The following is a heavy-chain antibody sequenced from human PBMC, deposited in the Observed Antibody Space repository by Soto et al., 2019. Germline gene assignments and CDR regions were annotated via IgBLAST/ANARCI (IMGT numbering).Heavy chain of an antibody. CDR3: ARDGMTTGDT. D-gene: IGHD2-21*02. CDR2: VYYTGST. CDR1: GGSVNSGSYY. Sequence: SETLSLTCTVSGGSVNSGSYYWSWIRQPPGKGLEWIGYVYYTGSTNYNPSLKSRVTMSVDTSRSQFSLKLDSVTAADAGVYFCARDGMTTGDTWGPGTLVTVSS. J-gene: IGHJ4*02. V-gene: IGHV4-61*01.